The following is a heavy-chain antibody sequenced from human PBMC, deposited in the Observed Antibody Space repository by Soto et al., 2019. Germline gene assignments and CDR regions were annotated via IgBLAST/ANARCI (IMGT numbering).Heavy chain of an antibody. Sequence: QVQLVQSGAEVKKPGASVKVSCKASGYTFITYALYWVRQAPGQGLEWMGIISPRDGSTTYAHNCQGRLTMTRDTSTRTLYMELSSLRSEDTAVYYCARGGGTLDYWGQGTLVTVSS. CDR3: ARGGGTLDY. CDR2: ISPRDGST. V-gene: IGHV1-46*01. CDR1: GYTFITYA. J-gene: IGHJ4*02.